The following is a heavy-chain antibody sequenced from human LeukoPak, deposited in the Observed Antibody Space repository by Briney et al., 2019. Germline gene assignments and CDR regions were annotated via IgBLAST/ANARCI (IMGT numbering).Heavy chain of an antibody. J-gene: IGHJ1*01. CDR3: ACPGQHYYDGSGPLSLRH. Sequence: GESLKISCKGSGYSFTSYWIGWVRQMPGKGLEWMGIIYPGDSDTRYSPSFQGQVTISADKSISTAYLQWSSLKASDTAMYYCACPGQHYYDGSGPLSLRHWGQGTLVTVSS. CDR1: GYSFTSYW. CDR2: IYPGDSDT. V-gene: IGHV5-51*01. D-gene: IGHD3-22*01.